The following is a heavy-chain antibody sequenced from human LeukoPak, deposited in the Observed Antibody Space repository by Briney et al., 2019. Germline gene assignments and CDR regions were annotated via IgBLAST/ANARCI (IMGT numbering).Heavy chain of an antibody. J-gene: IGHJ4*02. CDR2: IYTSGST. CDR1: GGSISSGSYY. Sequence: PSQTLSLTCTVSGGSISSGSYYWSWIRQPAGKGLEWIGRIYTSGSTNYNPSLKSRVTMSVNTSKNQFSLKLSSVTAADTAVYYCARDHPKTGYSSSWYWDYWGQGTLVTVSS. CDR3: ARDHPKTGYSSSWYWDY. D-gene: IGHD6-13*01. V-gene: IGHV4-61*02.